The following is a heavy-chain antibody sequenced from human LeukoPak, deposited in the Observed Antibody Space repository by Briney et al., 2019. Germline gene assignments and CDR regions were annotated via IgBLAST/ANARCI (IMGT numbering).Heavy chain of an antibody. CDR2: IYSGGDK. Sequence: GGSLRLSCAASGFTFSEEYMSWVRQAPGKGLEWVSLIYSGGDKRYAASVKGRFTISRDNSKNTLYLQMDSLRVEDTAVYYCGGYSSLDHWGQGTLVTVSS. V-gene: IGHV3-53*01. D-gene: IGHD3-22*01. CDR3: GGYSSLDH. J-gene: IGHJ4*02. CDR1: GFTFSEEY.